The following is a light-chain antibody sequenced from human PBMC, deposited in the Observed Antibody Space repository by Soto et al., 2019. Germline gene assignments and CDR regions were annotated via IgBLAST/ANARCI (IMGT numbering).Light chain of an antibody. CDR3: SSYTSSSTFLVV. CDR1: SSDVGGYNY. V-gene: IGLV2-14*01. Sequence: QSVLTQPASVSGSPGQSITISCTGTSSDVGGYNYVSWYQQHPGKAPKLMIYDVSNRPSGVSNRFSGSKSGNTASLTISGLQAEDEADYYCSSYTSSSTFLVVFGGGTKLTVL. J-gene: IGLJ2*01. CDR2: DVS.